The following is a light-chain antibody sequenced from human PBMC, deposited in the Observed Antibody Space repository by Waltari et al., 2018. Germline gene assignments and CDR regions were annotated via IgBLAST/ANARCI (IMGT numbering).Light chain of an antibody. V-gene: IGKV4-1*01. CDR2: WAS. J-gene: IGKJ4*01. Sequence: DIAMTQSPDSLAVSLGERATINCKSSQNILHSSNNKNYLAWYQQKAGQPPKVLIYWASTRGSGVPDRFSGSGSGTDFTLTISSLQAEDVAVYFCQQSYTSPFTFGGGTKV. CDR3: QQSYTSPFT. CDR1: QNILHSSNNKNY.